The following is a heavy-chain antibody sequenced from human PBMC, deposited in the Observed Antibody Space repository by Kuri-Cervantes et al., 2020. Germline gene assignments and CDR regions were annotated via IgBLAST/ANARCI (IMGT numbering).Heavy chain of an antibody. CDR3: ARGDYGGNGWYFDL. V-gene: IGHV4-61*01. J-gene: IGHJ2*01. CDR2: IYYSGST. CDR1: GGSVSSGSYY. Sequence: SETLSLTCTVSGGSVSSGSYYWSWIRQPPGKGLEWIGYIYYSGSTNYNPSLKSRVTISVDTSKNQFSLKLSSVTAADTAVYYCARGDYGGNGWYFDLWGRGTLVTVSS. D-gene: IGHD4-23*01.